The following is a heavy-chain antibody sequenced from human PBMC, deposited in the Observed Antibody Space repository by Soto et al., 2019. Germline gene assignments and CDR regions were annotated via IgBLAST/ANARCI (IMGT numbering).Heavy chain of an antibody. D-gene: IGHD1-1*01. Sequence: QVQLVQSGAEVKKPGSSVKVSCKASGGTFSSYAISWVRQAPGQGLEWMGGIIPIFGTANYAQKFQGRVTITADESTSTAYRELSSLRSENRPVNYCAKDHGLLEDYSYVMDAWAKGPRSPSP. CDR2: IIPIFGTA. V-gene: IGHV1-69*12. CDR3: AKDHGLLEDYSYVMDA. J-gene: IGHJ6*02. CDR1: GGTFSSYA.